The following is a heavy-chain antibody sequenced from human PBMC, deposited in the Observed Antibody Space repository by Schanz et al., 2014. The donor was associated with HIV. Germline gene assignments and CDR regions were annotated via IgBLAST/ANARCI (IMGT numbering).Heavy chain of an antibody. CDR3: AKRDIVVVTAILSAFEI. V-gene: IGHV3-30-3*02. J-gene: IGHJ3*02. CDR2: ISYDGSNK. CDR1: GITLSSYA. D-gene: IGHD2-21*02. Sequence: QVQLVESGGGVVQPGRSLRLSCVVSGITLSSYAMHWVRQAPGKGLEWEAVISYDGSNKYYADSVKGRSTISRDNSKNTLYLQMNSLRAEDTAVYYCAKRDIVVVTAILSAFEIWGQGTMVTVS.